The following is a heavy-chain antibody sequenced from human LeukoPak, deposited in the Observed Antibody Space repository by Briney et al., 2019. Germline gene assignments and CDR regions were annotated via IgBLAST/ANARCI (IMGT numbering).Heavy chain of an antibody. D-gene: IGHD2-15*01. V-gene: IGHV3-7*02. J-gene: IGHJ4*02. CDR2: IKYDVSEN. Sequence: GGSLRLSCVPSGFTFSIYWTSWVRQAPGKGLEWVANIKYDVSENNYVDAVKGRFTISRDNARNSLYLQMSSLRAEDTAVYYCARGRFCSSGSCYFDLWGQGALVTVSS. CDR1: GFTFSIYW. CDR3: ARGRFCSSGSCYFDL.